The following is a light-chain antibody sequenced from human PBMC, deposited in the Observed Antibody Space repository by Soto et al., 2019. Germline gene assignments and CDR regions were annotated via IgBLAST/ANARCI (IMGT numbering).Light chain of an antibody. CDR1: QSVSSN. Sequence: EIVMTKSPATLSVAPGERATLSCRASQSVSSNLAWYQQKPGQAHRLLIYVASTRATGIPARFSGSGSGTEFTLTSRCLQSEEFAVYYCQQYNNWPLTFGGGTKVEIK. V-gene: IGKV3-15*01. J-gene: IGKJ4*01. CDR2: VAS. CDR3: QQYNNWPLT.